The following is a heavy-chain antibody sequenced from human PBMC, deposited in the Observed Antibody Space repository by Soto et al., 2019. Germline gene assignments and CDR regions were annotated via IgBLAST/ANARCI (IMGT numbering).Heavy chain of an antibody. D-gene: IGHD4-4*01. J-gene: IGHJ6*02. Sequence: SETRSLTCTVSGGSLGSYYRNWLRLHPGKGLEWIGYVFYTGRANYNASLKSRVSISLDTSNYQFSLKLSSVTAADTAVYYCARDGDGRMTTNPHYYNGMDVWGPGTTVTVSS. CDR3: ARDGDGRMTTNPHYYNGMDV. V-gene: IGHV4-59*01. CDR1: GGSLGSYY. CDR2: VFYTGRA.